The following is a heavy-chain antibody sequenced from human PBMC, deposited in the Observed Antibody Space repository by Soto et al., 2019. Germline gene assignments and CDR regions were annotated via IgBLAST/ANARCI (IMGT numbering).Heavy chain of an antibody. D-gene: IGHD2-15*01. Sequence: SETLSLTCTVSGGSVSSGRYDWTWIRQPPGKGLEWIGYIYYSGSTNYNPSLKSRVTISVDTSKNQFSLKLSSVTAADTAVYYCARDRMDYYYYGMDVWGQGTTVTVSS. J-gene: IGHJ6*02. CDR1: GGSVSSGRYD. CDR2: IYYSGST. CDR3: ARDRMDYYYYGMDV. V-gene: IGHV4-61*01.